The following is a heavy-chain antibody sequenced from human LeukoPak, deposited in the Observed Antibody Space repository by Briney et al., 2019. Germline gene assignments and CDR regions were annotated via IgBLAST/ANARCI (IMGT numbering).Heavy chain of an antibody. Sequence: SETLSLTCTVSGGSISSHYGSWIRQPPGKGLEWIGYIYYSGSTNYTPSLKSRVPTSVDTSKNQFSLKLSSVTAADTAVYYCARDPDGHEPTYFDYWGQGTLVTVSS. D-gene: IGHD5-24*01. CDR1: GGSISSHY. CDR2: IYYSGST. V-gene: IGHV4-59*11. CDR3: ARDPDGHEPTYFDY. J-gene: IGHJ4*02.